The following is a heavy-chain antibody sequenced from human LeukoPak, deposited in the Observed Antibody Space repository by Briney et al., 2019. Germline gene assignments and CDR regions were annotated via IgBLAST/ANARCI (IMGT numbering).Heavy chain of an antibody. CDR3: AGDEGWTFDI. D-gene: IGHD5-24*01. CDR2: IQKDGSDK. J-gene: IGHJ3*02. Sequence: GGSLRLSCAASGFTFSTHWMSWFRQAPGKGLEWVALIQKDGSDKYYVDSVKGRFTISRDNAKNSLYLQMNGLRAADTAVYYCAGDEGWTFDIWGQGTKVTVSS. V-gene: IGHV3-7*01. CDR1: GFTFSTHW.